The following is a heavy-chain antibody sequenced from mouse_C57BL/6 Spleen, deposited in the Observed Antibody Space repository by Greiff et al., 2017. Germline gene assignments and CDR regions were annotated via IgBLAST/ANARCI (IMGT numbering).Heavy chain of an antibody. D-gene: IGHD2-3*01. Sequence: QVQLQQPGAELVRPGTSVKLSCKASGYTFTSYWMHWIKQRPGQGLEWIGVIDPSDSYTNYNQKFKGKATLTVDTSSSTAYMQLSILTSEDSAVYYCARYDGYYVDAMDYWGQGTSVTVSS. CDR3: ARYDGYYVDAMDY. CDR2: IDPSDSYT. CDR1: GYTFTSYW. V-gene: IGHV1-59*01. J-gene: IGHJ4*01.